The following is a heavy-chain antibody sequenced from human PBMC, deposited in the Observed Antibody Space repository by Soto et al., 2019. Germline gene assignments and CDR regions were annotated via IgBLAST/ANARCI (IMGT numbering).Heavy chain of an antibody. Sequence: QVQLQQWGAGLLKPSETLSLTCAVYGGSFSDYFWSWIRQSPSKGLEWIGEISHSGSTSYNPSLKSRVTISVDTAKNQFSLKLSSVTAADTAVYYCARGLQRRFGGYKGLGYHGMDVWGQGTTVTVSS. CDR3: ARGLQRRFGGYKGLGYHGMDV. V-gene: IGHV4-34*01. CDR2: ISHSGST. D-gene: IGHD5-12*01. CDR1: GGSFSDYF. J-gene: IGHJ6*02.